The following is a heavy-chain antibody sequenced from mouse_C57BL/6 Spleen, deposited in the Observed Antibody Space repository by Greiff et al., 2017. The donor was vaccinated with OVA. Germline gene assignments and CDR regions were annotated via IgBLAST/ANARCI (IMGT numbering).Heavy chain of an antibody. CDR2: ISDGGSYT. V-gene: IGHV5-4*01. J-gene: IGHJ2*01. Sequence: DVMLVESGGGLVKPGGSLKLSCAASGFTFSSYAMSWVRQTPEKRLEWVATISDGGSYTYYPDNVKGRFTISRDNAKNNLYLQMSHLKSEDTAMYYCAREKNWGFDYWGQGTTLTVSS. CDR3: AREKNWGFDY. D-gene: IGHD4-1*01. CDR1: GFTFSSYA.